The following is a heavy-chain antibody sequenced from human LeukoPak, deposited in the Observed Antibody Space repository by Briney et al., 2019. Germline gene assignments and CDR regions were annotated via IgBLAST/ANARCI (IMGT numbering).Heavy chain of an antibody. J-gene: IGHJ5*02. CDR2: IYYSGDT. V-gene: IGHV4-31*03. CDR3: ARDYGNNWFDP. CDR1: GGSISSGDYY. Sequence: SQTLSLTCTVSGGSISSGDYYWSWIRQRPGRGLEWIGYIYYSGDTYYNPSLRGRVSISVDTSKNQFSLKLSSVTAADTAMYYCARDYGNNWFDPWGQGTLVTVSA. D-gene: IGHD4-17*01.